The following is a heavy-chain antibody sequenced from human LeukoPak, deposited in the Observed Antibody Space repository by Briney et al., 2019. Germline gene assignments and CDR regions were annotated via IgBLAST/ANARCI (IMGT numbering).Heavy chain of an antibody. CDR2: ISSSGSTI. D-gene: IGHD5-18*01. V-gene: IGHV3-11*01. CDR1: GFTFSSYA. Sequence: GGSLRLSCAASGFTFSSYAMTWIRQAPGKGLEWISYISSSGSTISYADSVKGRFTISRDNAKNSLYLQLNSLRVEDTAVYYCAREPTVIQPWGQGTLVTVSS. J-gene: IGHJ4*02. CDR3: AREPTVIQP.